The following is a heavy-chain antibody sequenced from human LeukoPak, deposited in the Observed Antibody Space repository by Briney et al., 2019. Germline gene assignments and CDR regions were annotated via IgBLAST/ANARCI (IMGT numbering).Heavy chain of an antibody. CDR2: ISSSSSYI. J-gene: IGHJ4*02. CDR3: AKDRGIISDY. CDR1: GFTFSSYG. D-gene: IGHD3-10*01. V-gene: IGHV3-21*04. Sequence: GGSLRLSCAASGFTFSSYGMNWVRQAPGKGLEWVSSISSSSSYIYYADSVKGRFTISRDNAKNSLYLQMNSLRVEDTAVYYCAKDRGIISDYWGQGTLVTVSS.